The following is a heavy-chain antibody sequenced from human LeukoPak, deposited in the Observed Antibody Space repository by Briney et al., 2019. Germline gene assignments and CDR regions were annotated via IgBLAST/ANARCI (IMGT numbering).Heavy chain of an antibody. CDR1: GGSFSGYY. D-gene: IGHD3-10*01. CDR2: INHSGST. Sequence: SETLSLTCAVYGGSFSGYYWSWIRQPPGKGLEWIGEINHSGSTNYNPPLKSRVTISVDTSKNQFSLKLSSVTAADTAVYYCARGTHYYGSGSYDYWGQGTLVTVSS. CDR3: ARGTHYYGSGSYDY. V-gene: IGHV4-34*01. J-gene: IGHJ4*02.